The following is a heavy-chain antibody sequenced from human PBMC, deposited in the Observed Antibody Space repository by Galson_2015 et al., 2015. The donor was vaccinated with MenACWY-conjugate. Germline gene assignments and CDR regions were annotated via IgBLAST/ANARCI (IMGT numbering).Heavy chain of an antibody. CDR2: IYYSGST. CDR1: GGSISSYY. V-gene: IGHV4-59*01. J-gene: IGHJ3*02. CDR3: ARDSSGYKDAFDI. Sequence: TLSLTCTVSGGSISSYYWSWIRQPPGKGLEWIGYIYYSGSTNYNPSLKSRVTISVDTSKNQFSLKLSSVTAADTAVYYCARDSSGYKDAFDIWGQGTMVTVSS. D-gene: IGHD3-22*01.